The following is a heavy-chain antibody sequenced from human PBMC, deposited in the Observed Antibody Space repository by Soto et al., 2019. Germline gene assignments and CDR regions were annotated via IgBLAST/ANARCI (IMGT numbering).Heavy chain of an antibody. CDR2: ISGSGGST. Sequence: GSLRLSCAASGFTFSSYAMSWVRQAPGKGLEWVSAISGSGGSTYYADSVKGRFTISRDNSKNTLYLQMNSLRAEDTAVYYCARGSSSWLGYYYMDVWGKGTTVTVSS. V-gene: IGHV3-23*01. J-gene: IGHJ6*03. CDR3: ARGSSSWLGYYYMDV. CDR1: GFTFSSYA. D-gene: IGHD6-13*01.